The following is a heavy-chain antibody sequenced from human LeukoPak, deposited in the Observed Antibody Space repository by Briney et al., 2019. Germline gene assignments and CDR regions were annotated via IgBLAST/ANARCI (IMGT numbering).Heavy chain of an antibody. CDR2: INSDRSST. V-gene: IGHV3-74*01. J-gene: IGHJ4*02. CDR1: GFTFSSYW. CDR3: AAYYYDSSGYYPLGY. Sequence: GGSLRLSCAASGFTFSSYWMHWVRQAPGKGLVWVSRINSDRSSTSYADSVKGRFTISRDNAKNTLYLQMNSLRAEDTAVYYCAAYYYDSSGYYPLGYWGQGTLVAVSS. D-gene: IGHD3-22*01.